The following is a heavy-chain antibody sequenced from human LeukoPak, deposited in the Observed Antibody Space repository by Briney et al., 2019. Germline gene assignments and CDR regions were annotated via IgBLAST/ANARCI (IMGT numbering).Heavy chain of an antibody. CDR3: ARHAAFAEYQSHLTHFDY. CDR2: IYHSGST. CDR1: GGSISSYC. D-gene: IGHD2-2*01. V-gene: IGHV4-59*08. Sequence: SETLSLTCTVSGGSISSYCWSWIRQPPGKRLEWIGHIYHSGSTNYNSSLKSRVTISVDTSKNQFSLKLSSVTAADTAVYYCARHAAFAEYQSHLTHFDYWGQGTLVTISS. J-gene: IGHJ4*02.